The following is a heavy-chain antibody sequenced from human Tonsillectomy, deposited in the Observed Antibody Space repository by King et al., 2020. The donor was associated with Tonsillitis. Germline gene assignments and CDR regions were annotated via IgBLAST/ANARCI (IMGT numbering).Heavy chain of an antibody. D-gene: IGHD3-22*01. CDR1: GFTFSGYA. CDR2: ISGSGGST. Sequence: VQLVESGGGLVQPGGSLRLSCAVSGFTFSGYAMNGVRQAPGKGLEWVSGISGSGGSTNYAETVKGRFTISRDNSKNTLYLQMNSLRAEDTAVYYCAKDGRSSGYVVGGDFDIWGQGTMVTVSS. V-gene: IGHV3-23*04. CDR3: AKDGRSSGYVVGGDFDI. J-gene: IGHJ3*02.